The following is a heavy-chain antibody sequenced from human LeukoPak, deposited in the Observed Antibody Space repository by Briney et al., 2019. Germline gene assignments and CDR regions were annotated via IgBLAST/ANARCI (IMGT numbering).Heavy chain of an antibody. J-gene: IGHJ4*02. CDR2: INSDGTDT. D-gene: IGHD5-12*01. Sequence: GGSLRLSCAASGFSFSSYWMYWVRQAPGEGLVWVSHINSDGTDTNYADSVKGRFTISRDNAKNTLYLQMNSLRAEGTAVYFCARVPSGYEPHFDYWGQGILVTVSS. V-gene: IGHV3-74*01. CDR3: ARVPSGYEPHFDY. CDR1: GFSFSSYW.